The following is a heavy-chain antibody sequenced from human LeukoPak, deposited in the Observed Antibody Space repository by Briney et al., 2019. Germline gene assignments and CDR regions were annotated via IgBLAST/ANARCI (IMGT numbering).Heavy chain of an antibody. D-gene: IGHD3-3*01. CDR3: AKSWDFWSGYLDY. Sequence: GRSLRLSCAASGFTFDDYAMHWVRQAPGKGLEWVSGISWNSGSIGYADSVKGRFTISRDNAKNSLYLQMNSLRAEDMALYYCAKSWDFWSGYLDYWGQGTLVTVSS. CDR2: ISWNSGSI. J-gene: IGHJ4*02. CDR1: GFTFDDYA. V-gene: IGHV3-9*03.